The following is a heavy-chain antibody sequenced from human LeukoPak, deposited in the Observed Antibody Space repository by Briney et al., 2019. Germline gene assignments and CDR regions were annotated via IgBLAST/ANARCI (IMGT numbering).Heavy chain of an antibody. V-gene: IGHV3-64*01. Sequence: SGGSLRLSCAASGFPFSIYARHWVRQAPGKGLEYVSAISSNGGDTYYAKSVKGRFSISRDNSKNTLYLQMGSLRAEDMAVYFCARESYSSAWTFDYWGQGTLVTVSS. CDR3: ARESYSSAWTFDY. CDR2: ISSNGGDT. CDR1: GFPFSIYA. J-gene: IGHJ4*02. D-gene: IGHD6-19*01.